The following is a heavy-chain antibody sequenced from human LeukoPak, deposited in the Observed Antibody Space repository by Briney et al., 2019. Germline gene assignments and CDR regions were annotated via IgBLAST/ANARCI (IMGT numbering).Heavy chain of an antibody. D-gene: IGHD3-3*02. Sequence: SETLSLTCTVSGGSISSYYWSWIRQPPGKGLEWIGYIYYSGSTNYNPSLKSRVTISVDTSKNQFSLKLSSVTAADTAVYYCARGPRGSWYYQFFGWFDPWGQGTLVTVSS. J-gene: IGHJ5*02. CDR1: GGSISSYY. CDR3: ARGPRGSWYYQFFGWFDP. CDR2: IYYSGST. V-gene: IGHV4-59*12.